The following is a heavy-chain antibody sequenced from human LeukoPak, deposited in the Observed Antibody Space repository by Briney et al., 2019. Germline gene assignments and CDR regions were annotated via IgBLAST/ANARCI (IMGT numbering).Heavy chain of an antibody. CDR3: TRENRPFCPFAY. D-gene: IGHD2/OR15-2a*01. CDR1: GGSIDITNW. CDR2: ISHSGTT. Sequence: SETLSLTCGVSGGSIDITNWSWVRQAPGKGLEWIGEISHSGTTNYNPSLRSRVTMFLDRANNQFSLSLTSVTAADSAVYYCTRENRPFCPFAYWGQGVRVTVSS. V-gene: IGHV4-4*02. J-gene: IGHJ4*02.